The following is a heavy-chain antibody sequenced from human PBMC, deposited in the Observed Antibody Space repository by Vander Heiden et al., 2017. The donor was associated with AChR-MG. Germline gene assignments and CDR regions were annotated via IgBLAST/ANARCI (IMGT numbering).Heavy chain of an antibody. J-gene: IGHJ3*02. CDR2: IYSGGST. CDR1: GFTVSSNY. V-gene: IGHV3-66*02. CDR3: ARERGGSYYGFAFDI. Sequence: EVQLVESGGGLVQPGGSLRLSCAASGFTVSSNYMGWVRQAPGKGLEWVSVIYSGGSTYYADSVKGRFTISRDNSKNTLYLQMNSLRAEDTAVYYCARERGGSYYGFAFDIWGQGTMVTTVSS. D-gene: IGHD1-26*01.